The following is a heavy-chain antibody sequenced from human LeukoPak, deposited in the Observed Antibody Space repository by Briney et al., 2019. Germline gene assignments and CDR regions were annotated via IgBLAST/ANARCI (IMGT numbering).Heavy chain of an antibody. D-gene: IGHD3-9*01. J-gene: IGHJ4*02. CDR3: ARDRYDILTGYVRFDY. Sequence: GGSLRLSCAAYGFTFSSYIMNWVRQAPGKGLEWVSYISSSSSTIYYADSVKGRFTISRDNAKNSLYLQMNSLRAEDTAVYYCARDRYDILTGYVRFDYWGQRTLVTVSS. CDR1: GFTFSSYI. CDR2: ISSSSSTI. V-gene: IGHV3-48*01.